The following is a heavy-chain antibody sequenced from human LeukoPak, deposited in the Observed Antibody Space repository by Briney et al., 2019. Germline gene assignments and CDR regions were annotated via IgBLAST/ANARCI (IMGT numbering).Heavy chain of an antibody. Sequence: SETLSLTCTASGGSVSSYFWNWIRQPPGKGLEWIGYIYYSGSSAYNPSLKSRLTISLDTSKKQISLKLTSVTAADTAVYYCAGGTGLLSPWGQGTLVTVSS. V-gene: IGHV4-59*02. J-gene: IGHJ5*02. CDR3: AGGTGLLSP. D-gene: IGHD2-21*02. CDR1: GGSVSSYF. CDR2: IYYSGSS.